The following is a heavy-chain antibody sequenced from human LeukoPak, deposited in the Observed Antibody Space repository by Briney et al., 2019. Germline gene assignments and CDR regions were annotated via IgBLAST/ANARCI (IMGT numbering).Heavy chain of an antibody. CDR3: ARADYDYVWGSYRQYYFDY. CDR1: GFSFSSYG. Sequence: GGSLRLSCAGSGFSFSSYGMHWVRQAPGKGLEWMAFIRSDGSNKYYADSVKGRFTISRDNSKNTLYLQMNSLRAEDTAVYYCARADYDYVWGSYRQYYFDYWGQGTLVTVSS. J-gene: IGHJ4*02. CDR2: IRSDGSNK. D-gene: IGHD3-16*02. V-gene: IGHV3-30*02.